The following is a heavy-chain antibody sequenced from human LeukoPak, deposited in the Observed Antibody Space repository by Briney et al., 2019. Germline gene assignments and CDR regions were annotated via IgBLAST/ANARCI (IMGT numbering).Heavy chain of an antibody. CDR3: ATSHRALWIGDFDY. V-gene: IGHV1-18*01. J-gene: IGHJ4*02. D-gene: IGHD3-10*01. Sequence: ASVKVSCKASGYTFTSYGISWVRQAPGQGLEWMGWISAYNGNTNYAQKLQGRVTMTTDTSTSTAYMELRSLRSDDTAVYYCATSHRALWIGDFDYWGQGTLVTVSS. CDR1: GYTFTSYG. CDR2: ISAYNGNT.